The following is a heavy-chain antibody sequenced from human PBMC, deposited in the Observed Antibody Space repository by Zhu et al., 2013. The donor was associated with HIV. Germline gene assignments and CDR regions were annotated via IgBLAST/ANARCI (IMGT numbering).Heavy chain of an antibody. CDR2: IIPIFGTA. D-gene: IGHD3-22*01. Sequence: QVQLVQSGAEVKKPGSSVKVSCKASGGTFSSYAISWVRQAPGQGLEWMGGIIPIFGTANYAQKFQGRVTITADESTSTAYMELSSLRSEDTAVYYCAREYYYDSSGYPDAFDIWGQGTMVTVSS. CDR3: AREYYYDSSGYPDAFDI. V-gene: IGHV1-69*01. J-gene: IGHJ3*02. CDR1: GGTFSSYA.